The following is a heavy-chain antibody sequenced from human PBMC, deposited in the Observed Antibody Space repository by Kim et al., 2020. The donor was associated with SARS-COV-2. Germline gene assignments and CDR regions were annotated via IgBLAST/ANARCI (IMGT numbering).Heavy chain of an antibody. V-gene: IGHV3-30*01. Sequence: SVKGRFTISRDNSKNTLYLQMNSLRAEDTAVYYCAREGKFGIAVAGLDYWGQGTLVTVSS. J-gene: IGHJ4*02. CDR3: AREGKFGIAVAGLDY. D-gene: IGHD6-19*01.